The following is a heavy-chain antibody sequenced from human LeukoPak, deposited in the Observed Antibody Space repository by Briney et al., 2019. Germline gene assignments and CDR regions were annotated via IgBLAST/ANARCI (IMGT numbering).Heavy chain of an antibody. Sequence: PGGSLRLSCAASGFTFSDAWMSWVRQAPGKGLEWVGRVKSKTHGGTTAYAAPVKGRFTILRDDSKTTVYLQMNSLKSEDAALYYCTTERPYFDNWGQGTLVTVSS. CDR2: VKSKTHGGTT. V-gene: IGHV3-15*01. J-gene: IGHJ4*02. CDR1: GFTFSDAW. CDR3: TTERPYFDN.